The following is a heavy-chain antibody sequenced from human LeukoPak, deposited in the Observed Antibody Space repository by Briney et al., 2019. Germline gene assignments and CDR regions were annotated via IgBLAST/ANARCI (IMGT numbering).Heavy chain of an antibody. CDR1: GGSISDNY. CDR2: IYTSGST. Sequence: SETLSLTCTVSGGSISDNYWSWIRQPAGKGLEWIGRIYTSGSTNYNPSLKSRVTMSVDTSKNQFSLKLSSVTAADTAVYYCARGWYSSSCYDYWGQGTLVTVSS. CDR3: ARGWYSSSCYDY. V-gene: IGHV4-4*07. D-gene: IGHD6-13*01. J-gene: IGHJ4*02.